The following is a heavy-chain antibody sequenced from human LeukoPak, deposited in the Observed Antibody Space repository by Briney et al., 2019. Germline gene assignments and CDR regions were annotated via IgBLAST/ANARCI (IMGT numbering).Heavy chain of an antibody. V-gene: IGHV3-15*07. CDR1: GFTFSGSA. CDR2: IKTKSEGGTI. J-gene: IGHJ4*02. Sequence: GGSLRLSCAASGFTFSGSAMHWVRQAPGKGLEWVGRIKTKSEGGTIDYAAPVRGRFTISRDDSENTLYLQMNSLKTEDTALYYCSTDQGGDILTGCWGQGTLVTVSS. CDR3: STDQGGDILTGC. D-gene: IGHD3-9*01.